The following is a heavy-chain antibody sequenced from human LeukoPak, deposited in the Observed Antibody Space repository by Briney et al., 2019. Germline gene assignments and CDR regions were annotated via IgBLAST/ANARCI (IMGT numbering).Heavy chain of an antibody. V-gene: IGHV4-30-4*08. Sequence: SETLSLTCTVSGDSISSGDYYWSWIRQPPGKGLEWIGYIYYSGSTYYNPSLKSRVTISVDTSKSQFSLKLSSVTAADTAVYYCARAHPPLDIWGQGTMVTVSS. CDR2: IYYSGST. CDR1: GDSISSGDYY. CDR3: ARAHPPLDI. J-gene: IGHJ3*02.